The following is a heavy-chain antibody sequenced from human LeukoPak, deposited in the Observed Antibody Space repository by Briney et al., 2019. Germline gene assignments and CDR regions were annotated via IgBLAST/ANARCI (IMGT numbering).Heavy chain of an antibody. Sequence: PGGSLRLSCAASGFTFSSYAMSWVRQAPGKGLEWVSVIYSGGSTYYADSVKGRFTISRDNSKNTLYLQMNSLRAEDTAVYYCARETTVTTYYFDYWGQGTLVTVSS. D-gene: IGHD4-17*01. CDR1: GFTFSSYA. J-gene: IGHJ4*02. CDR2: IYSGGST. V-gene: IGHV3-66*01. CDR3: ARETTVTTYYFDY.